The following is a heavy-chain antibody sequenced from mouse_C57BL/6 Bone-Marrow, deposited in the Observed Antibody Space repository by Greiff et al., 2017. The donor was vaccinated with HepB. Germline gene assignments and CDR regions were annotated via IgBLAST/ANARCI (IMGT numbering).Heavy chain of an antibody. J-gene: IGHJ3*01. V-gene: IGHV5-9*01. CDR3: ARHEGYYGSKAY. D-gene: IGHD1-1*01. Sequence: EVLLVESGGGLVKPGGSLKLSCAASGFTFSSYTMPWVRQTPEKRLEWVATISGGGGNTYYPDSVKGRFTISRDNAKNTLYLQMSSLRSEDTALYYYARHEGYYGSKAYWGQGTLVTVSA. CDR2: ISGGGGNT. CDR1: GFTFSSYT.